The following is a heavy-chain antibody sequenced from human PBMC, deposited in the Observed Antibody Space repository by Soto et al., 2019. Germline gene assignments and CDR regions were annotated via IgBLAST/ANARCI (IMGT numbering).Heavy chain of an antibody. V-gene: IGHV1-18*01. CDR1: GYTFTSYG. CDR2: ISAYNGNT. J-gene: IGHJ4*02. CDR3: ARVYRITMVRGELSEY. Sequence: QVQLVQSGAEVKKPGASVKVSCKASGYTFTSYGISWVRQAPGQGLEWMGWISAYNGNTNYAQKLQGRVTMTTDTSTSTAYMELRSLRSDDSAVYYCARVYRITMVRGELSEYWGQGTLVTVSS. D-gene: IGHD3-10*01.